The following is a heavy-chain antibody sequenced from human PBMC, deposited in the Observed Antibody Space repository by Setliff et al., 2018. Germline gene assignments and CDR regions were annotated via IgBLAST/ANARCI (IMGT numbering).Heavy chain of an antibody. Sequence: SVKVSCKASGYSFLSYGISWVRQAPGQGLEWMGGTIPVFGTTDYAQKFQGRVTIMTDESTSTAYMELSSLTSEDTAVYYCAREGVHTWSSTDYHYYMDVWGRGTTVTVSS. D-gene: IGHD2-21*01. CDR1: GYSFLSYG. J-gene: IGHJ6*03. CDR2: TIPVFGTT. CDR3: AREGVHTWSSTDYHYYMDV. V-gene: IGHV1-69*05.